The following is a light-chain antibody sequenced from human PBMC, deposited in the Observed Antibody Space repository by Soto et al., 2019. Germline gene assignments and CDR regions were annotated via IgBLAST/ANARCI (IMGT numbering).Light chain of an antibody. CDR1: QGISNS. J-gene: IGKJ1*01. CDR3: QKYNSAPRT. Sequence: DIQLTQSPSSLSASVGDSVTITCRASQGISNSVAWYQQKPGKVPKLLIYAASTLQAGVPSRFSGSGSGTDFDLTISSLQPEDVATYYCQKYNSAPRTFGRGTKVESK. CDR2: AAS. V-gene: IGKV1-27*01.